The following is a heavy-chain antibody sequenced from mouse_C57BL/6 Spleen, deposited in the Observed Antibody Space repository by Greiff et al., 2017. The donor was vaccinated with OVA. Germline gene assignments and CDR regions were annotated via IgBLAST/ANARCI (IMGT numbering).Heavy chain of an antibody. CDR2: ISGGGGKT. V-gene: IGHV5-9*01. D-gene: IGHD2-2*01. CDR3: ARRRGGYDVNYFDY. CDR1: GFTFSSYT. Sequence: EVQGVESGGGLVKPGGSLKLSCAASGFTFSSYTMSWVRQTPEKRLEWVATISGGGGKTYYPDSVKGRFTISRDNAKNTLYLQMSSLRSEDTALYYCARRRGGYDVNYFDYWGQVTTLTVSS. J-gene: IGHJ2*01.